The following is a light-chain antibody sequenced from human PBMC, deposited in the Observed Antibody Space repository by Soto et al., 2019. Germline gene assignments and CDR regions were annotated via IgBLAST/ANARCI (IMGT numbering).Light chain of an antibody. CDR2: GAS. CDR1: QSVSNNY. V-gene: IGKV3-20*01. J-gene: IGKJ2*01. CDR3: QQYGSSPPVYT. Sequence: EIVLTQSPGTLSLSPGERATLSCRASQSVSNNYLAWYQQKAGQAPRLLIYGASSRATGIPDRFSGSGSGTDFTLTISRLEPEDFAVYYCQQYGSSPPVYTFGQGTKLEIK.